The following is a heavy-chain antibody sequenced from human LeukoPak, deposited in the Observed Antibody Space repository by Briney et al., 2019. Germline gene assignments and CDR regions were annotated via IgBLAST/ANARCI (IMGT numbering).Heavy chain of an antibody. Sequence: SETLSLTCTVSGGSISSSSCYWGWIRQPPGKGLEWIGSIYYTGNTYYNASLKSRVTISIDTSKNQISLRLTSVTATDTAMYYCARQTGSGLFTLPGGQGTLVTVSS. CDR3: ARQTGSGLFTLP. V-gene: IGHV4-39*01. CDR1: GGSISSSSCY. CDR2: IYYTGNT. J-gene: IGHJ4*02. D-gene: IGHD3/OR15-3a*01.